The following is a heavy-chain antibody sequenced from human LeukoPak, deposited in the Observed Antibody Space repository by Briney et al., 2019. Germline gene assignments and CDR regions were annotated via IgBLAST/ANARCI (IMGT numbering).Heavy chain of an antibody. D-gene: IGHD1-26*01. Sequence: GGSLRLSCAASGFTFSSYAMHWVRQAPGKGLEWVAVISYDGSNKYYADSVKGRFTISRDNSKNTLYLQMNSLRAEDTAVHYCIVGATTFDYWGQGTLVTVSS. CDR1: GFTFSSYA. CDR2: ISYDGSNK. V-gene: IGHV3-30-3*01. CDR3: IVGATTFDY. J-gene: IGHJ4*02.